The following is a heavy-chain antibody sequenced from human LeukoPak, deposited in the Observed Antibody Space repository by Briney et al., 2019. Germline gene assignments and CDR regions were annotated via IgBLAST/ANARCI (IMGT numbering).Heavy chain of an antibody. Sequence: PGGSLRLSCAASGFTFSSYAMSWVRQAPGKGLEWVSAISGSGGSTYYADFVKGRFTISRDTSKNTLFLHMNSLRAEDTAVYYCAKTGIYGGYYFDYWGQGTLVTVSS. V-gene: IGHV3-23*01. CDR1: GFTFSSYA. D-gene: IGHD1-26*01. CDR2: ISGSGGST. J-gene: IGHJ4*02. CDR3: AKTGIYGGYYFDY.